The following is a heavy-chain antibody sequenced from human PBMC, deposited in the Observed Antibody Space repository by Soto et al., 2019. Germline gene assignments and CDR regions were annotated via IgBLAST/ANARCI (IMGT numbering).Heavy chain of an antibody. CDR2: IYRSGTT. CDR1: HFSISSGYY. V-gene: IGHV4-38-2*01. J-gene: IGHJ4*02. D-gene: IGHD1-26*01. CDR3: ARTHSGSYYSVFNY. Sequence: WETLSLTCVVSHFSISSGYYWGWIRQSPGKGLEWIASIYRSGTTSYNPSLKSRVTISVDPSKNQFSLMLTAVTAADTAVYYCARTHSGSYYSVFNYWGRGSLVTVSS.